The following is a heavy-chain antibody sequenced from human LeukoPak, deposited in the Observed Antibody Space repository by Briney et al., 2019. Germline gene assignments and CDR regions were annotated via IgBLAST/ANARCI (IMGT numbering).Heavy chain of an antibody. CDR1: GYTFSSYG. Sequence: ASVKVSCKASGYTFSSYGISWVRQAPGQGLEWMGWISAYNGKTNYARKLQGRVTMTTDTSTSTAYMELRRRRSDDTAVYYCARDFFCRDFWSGQTPWGQGTLVTVPS. J-gene: IGHJ4*02. CDR3: ARDFFCRDFWSGQTP. D-gene: IGHD3-3*01. V-gene: IGHV1-18*01. CDR2: ISAYNGKT.